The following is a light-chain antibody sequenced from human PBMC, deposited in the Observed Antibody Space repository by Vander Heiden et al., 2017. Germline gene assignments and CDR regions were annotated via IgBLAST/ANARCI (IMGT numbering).Light chain of an antibody. V-gene: IGLV2-8*01. CDR1: SSDVGANNN. J-gene: IGLJ3*02. CDR3: SSHAGSSAV. CDR2: DVT. Sequence: QSALTQPPSTSGSPGQSITNSCTGTSSDVGANNNVSWYQQHTGKAPTLIIYDVTKRPSGVPDRFSGSKSDNTAFLTVSGLQAEDEADYYCSSHAGSSAVCGGGTTVTVL.